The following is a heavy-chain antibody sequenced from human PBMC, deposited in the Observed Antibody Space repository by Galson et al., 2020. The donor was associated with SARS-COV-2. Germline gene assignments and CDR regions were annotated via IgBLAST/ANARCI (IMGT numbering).Heavy chain of an antibody. V-gene: IGHV3-30*18. CDR3: AKSVLTGFDY. D-gene: IGHD3-9*01. CDR2: ISYDGTNE. J-gene: IGHJ4*02. Sequence: TGGSLRLSCAASGFTFSSYGMHWVRQAPGKGLEWVALISYDGTNECYADSVKGRFTISRDTSKNTLYLQMNSLRAEDTAVYYCAKSVLTGFDYWGQGTLVTVSS. CDR1: GFTFSSYG.